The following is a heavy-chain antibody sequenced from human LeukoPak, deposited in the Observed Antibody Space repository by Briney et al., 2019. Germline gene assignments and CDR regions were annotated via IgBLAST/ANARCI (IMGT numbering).Heavy chain of an antibody. Sequence: ASVKVSCKASGYTFTSYDINWVRQATGQGLEWMGWMNPNSGNTGYAQKFQGRVTITRNTSISTAYMELSSLRSEDTAVYYCARGVVAAKDGYYYYGMDVWGQGTTVTVSS. J-gene: IGHJ6*02. CDR2: MNPNSGNT. CDR1: GYTFTSYD. D-gene: IGHD2-15*01. V-gene: IGHV1-8*03. CDR3: ARGVVAAKDGYYYYGMDV.